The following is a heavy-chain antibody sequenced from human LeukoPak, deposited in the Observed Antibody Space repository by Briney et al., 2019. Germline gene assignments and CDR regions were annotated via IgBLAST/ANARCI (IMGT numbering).Heavy chain of an antibody. Sequence: GGSLRLSCAASGFTFSDYYMSWIRQAPGKGLEWVSYISGSGSTIYYADSVKGRFTISRDNAKNSLYLQMNSLRAEDTAVYYCARPYCSSTSCSYPYYYYGMDVWGQGTTVTVSS. CDR3: ARPYCSSTSCSYPYYYYGMDV. J-gene: IGHJ6*02. CDR1: GFTFSDYY. CDR2: ISGSGSTI. V-gene: IGHV3-11*01. D-gene: IGHD2-2*01.